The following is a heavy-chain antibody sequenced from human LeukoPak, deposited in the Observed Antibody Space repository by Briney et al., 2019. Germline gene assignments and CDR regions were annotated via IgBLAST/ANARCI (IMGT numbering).Heavy chain of an antibody. J-gene: IGHJ4*02. CDR1: GFTFSSYE. Sequence: SGGSLRLSCAASGFTFSSYEMNWVRQAPGKGLEWVSSISSGGSIIYYADSVKGRFTISRDNARSSLYLQMNNLRAEDTAVYYCARFVRFGDLQGGGFFDYWGQGTLVTVSS. CDR3: ARFVRFGDLQGGGFFDY. V-gene: IGHV3-48*03. CDR2: ISSGGSII. D-gene: IGHD3-16*01.